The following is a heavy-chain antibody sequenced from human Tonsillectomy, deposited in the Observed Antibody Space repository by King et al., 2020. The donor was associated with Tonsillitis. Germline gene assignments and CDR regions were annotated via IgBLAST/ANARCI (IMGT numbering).Heavy chain of an antibody. V-gene: IGHV1-18*01. CDR1: GYTFTING. D-gene: IGHD3-22*01. CDR2: ISAYNCDT. CDR3: AREDSSWGWFDP. Sequence: VQLVQSGAEVKKPGASVKVSCKASGYTFTINGIIWVRQAPGQGLEWMGWISAYNCDTNYAQKPQGGVTMTTDTSTSTAYMELRSLRFDDTAVYYCAREDSSWGWFDPWGQGTLVTVSS. J-gene: IGHJ5*02.